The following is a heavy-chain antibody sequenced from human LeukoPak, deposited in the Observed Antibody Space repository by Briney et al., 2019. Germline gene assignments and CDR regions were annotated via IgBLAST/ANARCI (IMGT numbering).Heavy chain of an antibody. V-gene: IGHV3-23*01. CDR1: GFTFSSYA. CDR3: AKYKISTVTVDY. CDR2: ISNSGVST. Sequence: GGSLRLSCAASGFTFSSYAMSWVRQAPGKGLEWVSVISNSGVSTYYADSVKGRFTISRDNPKNTLYLQMNSLRAEDTAVYYCAKYKISTVTVDYRGQGTLVTVSS. D-gene: IGHD4-11*01. J-gene: IGHJ4*02.